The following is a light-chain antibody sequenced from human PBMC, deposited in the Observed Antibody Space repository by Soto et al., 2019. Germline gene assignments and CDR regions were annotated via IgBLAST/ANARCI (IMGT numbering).Light chain of an antibody. CDR3: AACDDTLSGDWV. V-gene: IGLV1-47*01. Sequence: QSVLSQPPSASGTPGQRVTISCSGSISNVGSNYVYWYQQLPGTAPKLLIYRDNQRPSGVPDRCSAYKSGTSAYLAISGLRSEDEAVYYCAACDDTLSGDWVFGGGTKLTVL. CDR1: ISNVGSNY. J-gene: IGLJ3*02. CDR2: RDN.